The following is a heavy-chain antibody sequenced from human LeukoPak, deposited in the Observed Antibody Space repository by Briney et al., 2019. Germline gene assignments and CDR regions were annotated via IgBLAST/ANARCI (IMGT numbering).Heavy chain of an antibody. CDR3: AREGPQDDSSGYPIGY. Sequence: SGTLSLTCAASGGTFSSYDWSWIRQPAGKGLEWIGRIYTSGSTNYNPSLKGRVTMSVATSKNQFSLKLSSVTAADTAVYYCAREGPQDDSSGYPIGYWGQGTLVTVSS. CDR2: IYTSGST. CDR1: GGTFSSYD. D-gene: IGHD3-22*01. J-gene: IGHJ4*02. V-gene: IGHV4-4*07.